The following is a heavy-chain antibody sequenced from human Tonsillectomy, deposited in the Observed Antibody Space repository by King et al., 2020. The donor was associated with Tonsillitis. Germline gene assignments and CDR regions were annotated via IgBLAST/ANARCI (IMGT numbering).Heavy chain of an antibody. CDR2: ISCSGNNI. CDR1: GFTFSSYS. V-gene: IGHV3-48*01. J-gene: IGHJ4*02. D-gene: IGHD1-1*01. Sequence: VQLVESGGGLVHPGGSLRLSCAASGFTFSSYSMNWVRQAPGKGLEWVSYISCSGNNIYYADSVKGRFTVSRDNAKNSLFLQMITLRAEDTAVYFCATDPWEYDEPYDYWGQGTLVTVSS. CDR3: ATDPWEYDEPYDY.